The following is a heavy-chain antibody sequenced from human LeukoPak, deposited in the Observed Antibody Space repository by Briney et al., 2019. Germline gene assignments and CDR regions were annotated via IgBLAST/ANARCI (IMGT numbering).Heavy chain of an antibody. CDR3: ARVKPDYYYYMDV. V-gene: IGHV1-8*01. CDR1: GYTFIRYD. CDR2: MNPNSGNT. D-gene: IGHD1-14*01. J-gene: IGHJ6*03. Sequence: ASVKVSCKASGYTFIRYDMSWVRQATGQGLEWMGWMNPNSGNTDYAQKFQGRVTITRNTSISTVYMELSSLRSEGTAVYYCARVKPDYYYYMDVWGKGTTVTVSS.